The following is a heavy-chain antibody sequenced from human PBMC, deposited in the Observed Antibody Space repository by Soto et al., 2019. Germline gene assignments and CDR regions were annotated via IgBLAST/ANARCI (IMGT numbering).Heavy chain of an antibody. V-gene: IGHV4-30-2*01. CDR1: DGTIRSGGFS. Sequence: VADGTIRSGGFSWSWIRQPPGKGLEWIGYIYHSGSTYYNPSLKSRVTISVDRSKNQFSLKLSSVTAADTAVYYCARVPGPWGQGTLVTVSS. J-gene: IGHJ5*02. D-gene: IGHD3-10*01. CDR2: IYHSGST. CDR3: ARVPGP.